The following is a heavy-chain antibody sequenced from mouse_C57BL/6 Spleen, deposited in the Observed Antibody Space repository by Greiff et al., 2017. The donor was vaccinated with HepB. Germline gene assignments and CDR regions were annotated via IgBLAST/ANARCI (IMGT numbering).Heavy chain of an antibody. CDR2: IYPGDGDT. CDR3: ASDAMDY. V-gene: IGHV1-82*01. J-gene: IGHJ4*01. Sequence: VQGVESGPELVKPGASVKISCKASGYAFSSSWMNWVKQRPGKGLEWIGRIYPGDGDTNYNGKFKGKATLAADKSSSTAYMQLRSLTSEDSAVYFCASDAMDYWGQGTSVTVSS. CDR1: GYAFSSSW.